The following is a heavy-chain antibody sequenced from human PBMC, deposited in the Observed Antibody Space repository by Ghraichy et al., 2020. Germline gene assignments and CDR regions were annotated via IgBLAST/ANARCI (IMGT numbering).Heavy chain of an antibody. J-gene: IGHJ4*02. D-gene: IGHD6-19*01. CDR2: VGSDGRNN. CDR1: GVTFSTYG. Sequence: SCAASGVTFSTYGIHWVRQAPGKGLGWVALVGSDGRNNNYADSVKGRFTVSRDNSENTLYLQMNSLRVEDTAVYFCARDGSGWCPDYLGQGTLVTVSS. V-gene: IGHV3-33*01. CDR3: ARDGSGWCPDY.